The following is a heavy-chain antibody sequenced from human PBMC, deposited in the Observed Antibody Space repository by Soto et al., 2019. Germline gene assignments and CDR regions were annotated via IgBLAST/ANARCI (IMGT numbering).Heavy chain of an antibody. J-gene: IGHJ4*02. CDR2: MNPNSGNT. CDR3: ARLTTGENEFDY. Sequence: QVQLVQSGAEVKKPGASVKVSCKASGYTFTSYDIKWVRQATGQGLEWMGWMNPNSGNTGYAQKFQGRVTMTRNTSISTAYMELSSLRSEDTAVYHCARLTTGENEFDYRGQGTLVTVSS. V-gene: IGHV1-8*01. CDR1: GYTFTSYD. D-gene: IGHD4-17*01.